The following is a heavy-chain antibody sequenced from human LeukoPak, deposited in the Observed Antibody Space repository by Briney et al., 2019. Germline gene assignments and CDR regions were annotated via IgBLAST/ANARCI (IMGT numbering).Heavy chain of an antibody. J-gene: IGHJ4*02. CDR1: GASFSGYC. V-gene: IGHV4-34*01. CDR2: INHSGST. CDR3: ARLTFGGVIGHGY. Sequence: NASETLSLTCAVYGASFSGYCWSWIRQPPGKGLEWIGEINHSGSTNYNPSLQSRVTISVGTSKNQSSLRLFSVTAADTALYYCARLTFGGVIGHGYWGQGTPVTVSS. D-gene: IGHD3-16*02.